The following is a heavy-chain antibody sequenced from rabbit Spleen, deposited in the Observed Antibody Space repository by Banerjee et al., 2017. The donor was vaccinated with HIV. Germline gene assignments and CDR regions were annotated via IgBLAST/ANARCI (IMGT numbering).Heavy chain of an antibody. CDR2: IYAGSSGFT. Sequence: QEQLKESGGGLVQPGGSLTLTCKASGVSFNDKDVMCWVRQAPGKGLEWIACIYAGSSGFTYHASWAKGRFTISKTSSTTVTLQMTSLTAADTATYFCARGSATMTMVITGYYLSLWGPGTLVTVS. D-gene: IGHD2-1*01. J-gene: IGHJ6*01. CDR3: ARGSATMTMVITGYYLSL. CDR1: GVSFNDKDV. V-gene: IGHV1S45*01.